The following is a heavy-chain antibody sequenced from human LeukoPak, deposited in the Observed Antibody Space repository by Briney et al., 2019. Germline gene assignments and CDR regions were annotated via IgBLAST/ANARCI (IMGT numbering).Heavy chain of an antibody. J-gene: IGHJ1*01. CDR1: GGSFSGYY. V-gene: IGHV4-34*01. CDR3: ARRREIGYSSSWYEEYFQH. D-gene: IGHD6-13*01. CDR2: INHSGST. Sequence: SETLSLTCAVYGGSFSGYYWSWIRQPPGKGLEWIGEINHSGSTNYNPSLKSRVTISVDTSKNQFSLKLSSVTAADTAVYYCARRREIGYSSSWYEEYFQHWGQGTLVTVSS.